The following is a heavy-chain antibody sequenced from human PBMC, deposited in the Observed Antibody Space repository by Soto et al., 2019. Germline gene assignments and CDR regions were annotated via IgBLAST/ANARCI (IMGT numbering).Heavy chain of an antibody. CDR1: GFTFSSYS. Sequence: GGSLRLSCAASGFTFSSYSMNWVRQAPGKGLEWVSYISSSSSTIYYADSVKGRFTISRDNAKNSLYLQMNSLRDEDTAVYYCASLSGWSDYYYYGMDVWGQGTTVTVSS. J-gene: IGHJ6*02. CDR2: ISSSSSTI. CDR3: ASLSGWSDYYYYGMDV. V-gene: IGHV3-48*02. D-gene: IGHD6-19*01.